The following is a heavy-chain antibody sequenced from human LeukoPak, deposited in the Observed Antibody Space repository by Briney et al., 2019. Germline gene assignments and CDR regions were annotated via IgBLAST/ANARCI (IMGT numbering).Heavy chain of an antibody. V-gene: IGHV4-4*02. D-gene: IGHD6-13*01. J-gene: IGHJ5*02. CDR1: GGSISSSNW. CDR3: ARHVRKRGIAAAGSPGWFDP. Sequence: SETLSLTCAVSGGSISSSNWWSWVRQPPGKGLEWIGEIYHSGSTNYNPSLKSRVTISVDTSKNQFSLKLNSVTAADTAVYYCARHVRKRGIAAAGSPGWFDPWGQGTLVTVSS. CDR2: IYHSGST.